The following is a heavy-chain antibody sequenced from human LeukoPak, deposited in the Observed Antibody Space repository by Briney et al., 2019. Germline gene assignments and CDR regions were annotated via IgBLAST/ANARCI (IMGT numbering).Heavy chain of an antibody. CDR2: ISGGAEKT. D-gene: IGHD2-15*01. Sequence: GGSLRLSCAASGLSFLSYSMNWVRQAPGKGLEWVSGISGGAEKTYYADSVKGRFTTSRDSSKNMVFLQTNSLRVEDTAVYYCVKVGAGLNLEYCSGGICYGNSLDIWGQGTMVTVSS. J-gene: IGHJ3*02. V-gene: IGHV3-23*01. CDR1: GLSFLSYS. CDR3: VKVGAGLNLEYCSGGICYGNSLDI.